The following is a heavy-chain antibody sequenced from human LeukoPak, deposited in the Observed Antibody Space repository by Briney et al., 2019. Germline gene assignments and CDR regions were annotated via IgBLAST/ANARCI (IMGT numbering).Heavy chain of an antibody. CDR1: GGSFSGYY. CDR2: INHGGST. V-gene: IGHV4-34*01. CDR3: VLRGLQTH. J-gene: IGHJ4*02. D-gene: IGHD3-16*01. Sequence: PSETLSLTCAVYGGSFSGYYWSWIRQPPGKGLEWIGEINHGGSTNYNPSLKSRVTISVDTSKNQFSLKLSSVTAADTAVYYCVLRGLQTHWGQGTLVTVSS.